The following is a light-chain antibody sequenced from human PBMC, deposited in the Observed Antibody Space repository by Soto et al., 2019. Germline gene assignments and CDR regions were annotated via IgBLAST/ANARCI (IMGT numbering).Light chain of an antibody. CDR2: EVN. V-gene: IGLV2-8*01. CDR3: ASYAGNSLYV. Sequence: QPALSKPPYASGSPGQSVTISCTGGSSVVGDYDYVLWYQQYPGKAPTVIIFEVNKRPSGVPDRFSGSKSGNTASLTVSVFQAEDEAVYYCASYAGNSLYVFGPGTKV. CDR1: SSVVGDYDY. J-gene: IGLJ1*01.